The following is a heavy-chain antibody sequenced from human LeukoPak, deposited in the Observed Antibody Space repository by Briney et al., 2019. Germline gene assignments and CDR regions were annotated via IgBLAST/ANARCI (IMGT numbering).Heavy chain of an antibody. CDR1: GGSFSGYY. CDR2: INHSGST. CDR3: AGDVVVVAQDYFDY. D-gene: IGHD2-15*01. V-gene: IGHV4-34*01. J-gene: IGHJ4*02. Sequence: SETLSLTRAVYGGSFSGYYWSWIRQPPGKGLEWIGEINHSGSTNYNPSLKSRVTISVDTSKNQFSLKLSSVTAADTAVYYCAGDVVVVAQDYFDYWGQGTLVTVSS.